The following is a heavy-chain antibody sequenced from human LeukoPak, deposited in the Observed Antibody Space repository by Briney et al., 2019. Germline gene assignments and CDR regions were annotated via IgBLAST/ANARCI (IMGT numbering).Heavy chain of an antibody. CDR3: ARMVSPGIVPPYPDDAFDI. J-gene: IGHJ3*02. CDR2: IYYSGST. D-gene: IGHD1-26*01. Sequence: SETLSLTCTVSGGSISSGSYYWSWIRQPAGKGLEWIGYIYYSGSTNYNPSLKSRVTISVDPSKKQFSLKLSSVTAADTAVYYCARMVSPGIVPPYPDDAFDIWGQGTMVTVSS. CDR1: GGSISSGSYY. V-gene: IGHV4-61*10.